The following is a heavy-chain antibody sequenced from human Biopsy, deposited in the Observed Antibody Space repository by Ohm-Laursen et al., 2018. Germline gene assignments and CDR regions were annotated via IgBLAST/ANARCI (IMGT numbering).Heavy chain of an antibody. CDR3: ARDLLEWSLPS. Sequence: GASVKVSCKASGYTFTSYGISWVRQAPGQGLEWMGSIYPNSGDTDFAQKFQGRVSMTRDTSVSTAYLELSSLRSDDTAIYYCARDLLEWSLPSWGQGTLVTVSS. CDR1: GYTFTSYG. V-gene: IGHV1-2*02. J-gene: IGHJ4*02. CDR2: IYPNSGDT. D-gene: IGHD3-3*01.